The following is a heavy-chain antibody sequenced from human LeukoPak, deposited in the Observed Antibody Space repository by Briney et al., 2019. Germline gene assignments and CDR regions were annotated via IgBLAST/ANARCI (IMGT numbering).Heavy chain of an antibody. CDR1: GFTFSTYA. J-gene: IGHJ6*03. Sequence: PERSLRLSCAASGFTFSTYAMHWVRQAPGKGLEWVAVISYDVSKTYYADSVKGRSTISRDNSKNTLYLQMNSLRAEDTAVYYCARTGYYDILTGYIYYYYMDVWGKGTTVTVSS. D-gene: IGHD3-9*01. V-gene: IGHV3-30*04. CDR3: ARTGYYDILTGYIYYYYMDV. CDR2: ISYDVSKT.